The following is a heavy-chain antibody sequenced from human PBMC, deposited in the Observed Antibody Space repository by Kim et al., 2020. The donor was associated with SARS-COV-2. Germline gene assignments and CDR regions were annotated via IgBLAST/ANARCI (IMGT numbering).Heavy chain of an antibody. Sequence: GGSLRLSCAASGFTVSSNYMSWVRQAPGKGLEWVSVIYSGGSTYYADSVKGRFTISRDNSKNTLYLQMNSLRAEDTAVYYCAREPPALDSYGPKGGYWGQGTLVTVSS. CDR1: GFTVSSNY. D-gene: IGHD5-18*01. V-gene: IGHV3-53*01. CDR2: IYSGGST. J-gene: IGHJ4*02. CDR3: AREPPALDSYGPKGGY.